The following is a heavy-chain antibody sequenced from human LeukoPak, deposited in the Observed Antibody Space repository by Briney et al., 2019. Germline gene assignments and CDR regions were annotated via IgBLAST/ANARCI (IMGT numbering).Heavy chain of an antibody. V-gene: IGHV1-18*01. CDR2: ISAYNGNT. CDR3: ARDPAFGFGYWLDY. CDR1: GYTFTIYG. Sequence: ASVKVSCKASGYTFTIYGISWVRQAPGQGLEWMGWISAYNGNTNYAQKLQGRVTMTTGTSTSTAYMELRSLRSDDTAVYYCARDPAFGFGYWLDYWGQGTLVTVSS. J-gene: IGHJ4*02. D-gene: IGHD2-8*02.